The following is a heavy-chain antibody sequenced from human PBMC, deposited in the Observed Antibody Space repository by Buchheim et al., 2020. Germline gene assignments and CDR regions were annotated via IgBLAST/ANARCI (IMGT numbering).Heavy chain of an antibody. CDR1: GGSISSGDYY. J-gene: IGHJ6*02. Sequence: QVQLQESGPGLVKPSQTLSLTCTVSGGSISSGDYYWSWIRQPPGKGLEWIGYIYYSGSTYYNPSLKSRVTISVNTSKKQFSLKLSSVTAADTAVYYCARCPNLVVAASYYYYGMDVWGQGTT. CDR2: IYYSGST. CDR3: ARCPNLVVAASYYYYGMDV. V-gene: IGHV4-30-4*01. D-gene: IGHD2-15*01.